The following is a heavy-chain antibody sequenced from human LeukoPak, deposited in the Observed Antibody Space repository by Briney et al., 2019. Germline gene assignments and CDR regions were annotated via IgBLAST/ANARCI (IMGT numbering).Heavy chain of an antibody. CDR2: IYANNST. CDR3: AGVMVRGAWNY. J-gene: IGHJ4*02. CDR1: GFTVSNNY. Sequence: PGGSLRLLCAASGFTVSNNYMSWVRQAPGKGLEWVSVIYANNSTYYADSVKGRFTISRDKSKSTLYLQMNSLRAEDTAVYYCAGVMVRGAWNYWGQGTLVTVSS. V-gene: IGHV3-66*01. D-gene: IGHD3-10*01.